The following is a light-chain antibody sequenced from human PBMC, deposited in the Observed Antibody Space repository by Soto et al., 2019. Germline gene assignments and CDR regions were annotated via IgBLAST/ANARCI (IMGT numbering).Light chain of an antibody. J-gene: IGKJ4*01. V-gene: IGKV1-5*03. Sequence: DIQMTQSPSTLSASVGDRVIITCRASQSISSWLAWYQQRPGKAPKLLIFEASTLNGGVPSRFSGSGSGTEFTLTISSLQPDDFASYYCQQYDSYPLTFGGGTKVEI. CDR2: EAS. CDR3: QQYDSYPLT. CDR1: QSISSW.